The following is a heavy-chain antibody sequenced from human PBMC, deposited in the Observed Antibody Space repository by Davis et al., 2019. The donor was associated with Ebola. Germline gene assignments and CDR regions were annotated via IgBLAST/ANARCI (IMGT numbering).Heavy chain of an antibody. V-gene: IGHV3-11*01. D-gene: IGHD5-24*01. CDR2: ISSSGSTI. J-gene: IGHJ4*02. Sequence: GESLKISCAASGFTFSDYYMSWIRQAPGKGLEWVSYISSSGSTIYYADSVKGRFTISRDNAKNSLYLQMNSLRAEDTAVYYCARLRWLQLYYFDYWGQGTLVTVSS. CDR1: GFTFSDYY. CDR3: ARLRWLQLYYFDY.